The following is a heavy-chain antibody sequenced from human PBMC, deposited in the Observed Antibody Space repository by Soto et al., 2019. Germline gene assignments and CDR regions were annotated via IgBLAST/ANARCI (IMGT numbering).Heavy chain of an antibody. D-gene: IGHD3-10*01. V-gene: IGHV3-15*01. CDR3: TTGSTGRDY. J-gene: IGHJ4*02. CDR2: VKSKSDGGTT. Sequence: EVQLVESGGGLVKPGGSLRLSCAASGFTFRNALMTLFRQAQGKGLEWVGGVKSKSDGGTTDYAAPVKGRFTISRDDSENTLYLQMNSLKAEDTGMYYCTTGSTGRDYWGQGTLVTVSS. CDR1: GFTFRNAL.